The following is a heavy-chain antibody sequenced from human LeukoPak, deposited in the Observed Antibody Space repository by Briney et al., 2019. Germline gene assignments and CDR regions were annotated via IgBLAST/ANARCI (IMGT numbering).Heavy chain of an antibody. CDR2: IIPIFGTA. CDR3: ARDQYSHSNWFDP. V-gene: IGHV1-69*05. Sequence: GSSVKVSCKASGGTFSSYAISWVRQAPGQGLEWMGGIIPIFGTANYAQKFQGRVTITTDESTNTAYMELSSLRSEDTAVYYCARDQYSHSNWFDPWGQGTLVTVSS. D-gene: IGHD5-12*01. CDR1: GGTFSSYA. J-gene: IGHJ5*02.